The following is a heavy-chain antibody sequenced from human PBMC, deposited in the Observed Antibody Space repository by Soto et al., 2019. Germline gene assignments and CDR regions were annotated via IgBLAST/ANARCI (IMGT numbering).Heavy chain of an antibody. CDR1: GGTFSSYA. J-gene: IGHJ6*02. V-gene: IGHV1-69*13. CDR2: IIPIFGTA. CDR3: ARSFHQLELRYYYGMDV. D-gene: IGHD1-7*01. Sequence: ASVKVSCKASGGTFSSYAISWVRQAPGQGLEWMGGIIPIFGTANYAQKFQGRVTITADESTSTAYMELSSLRSEDTAVYYCARSFHQLELRYYYGMDVWGQGTTVTVSS.